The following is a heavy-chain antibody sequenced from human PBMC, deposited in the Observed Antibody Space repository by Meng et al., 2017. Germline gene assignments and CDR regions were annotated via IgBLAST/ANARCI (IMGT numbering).Heavy chain of an antibody. V-gene: IGHV3-15*04. D-gene: IGHD6-13*01. CDR3: ATGAAAADH. Sequence: EVQLVGPGGGLVKPGGSLRLSCVASGLRFTDAWMSWVRQAPGKGLEWVGRIERKSDGGTIYYAAPVKGRFTISRDDSKNTLYLQMDSLINEDTAVYFCATGAAAADHWGQGTLVTVSS. CDR2: IERKSDGGTI. J-gene: IGHJ4*02. CDR1: GLRFTDAW.